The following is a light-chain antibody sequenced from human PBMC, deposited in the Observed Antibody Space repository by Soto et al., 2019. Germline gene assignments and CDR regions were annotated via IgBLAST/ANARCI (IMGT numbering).Light chain of an antibody. Sequence: QSALTQPASVSGSPGQSITISCTGTNNLVSWYQQHPGKAPKVVVYEGTKRPSGVSNRFTGSNSGGTASLTISGLQAKDEASFFCCAYVGARSEVFGPGTKVTVL. V-gene: IGLV2-23*01. CDR2: EGT. J-gene: IGLJ1*01. CDR1: NNL. CDR3: CAYVGARSEV.